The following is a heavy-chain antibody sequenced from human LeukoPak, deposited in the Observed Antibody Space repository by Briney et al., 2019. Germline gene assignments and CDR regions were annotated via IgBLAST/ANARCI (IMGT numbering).Heavy chain of an antibody. CDR2: IYYSGST. CDR1: GGSISSYY. V-gene: IGHV4-59*08. J-gene: IGHJ6*02. CDR3: ARHENYYYGVDV. Sequence: SETLSLTCTVSGGSISSYYWSWIRQPPGKGLEWIGYIYYSGSTNYNPSLKSRVTISVDTSKNQFSLKLSSVTAADTAVYYCARHENYYYGVDVWGQGTTVTVSS.